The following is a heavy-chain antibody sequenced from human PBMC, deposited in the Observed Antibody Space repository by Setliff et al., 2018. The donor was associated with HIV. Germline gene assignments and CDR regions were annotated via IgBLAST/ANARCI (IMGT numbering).Heavy chain of an antibody. V-gene: IGHV4-39*01. CDR2: IYYSGST. J-gene: IGHJ4*02. D-gene: IGHD3-22*01. Sequence: SETLSLTCTVSGGSISSSSYYWGWIRQPPGKGLEWVGSIYYSGSTYYNPSLKSRVTISVDTSKNQLSLKLSSVTAADTAVYYCARHQYYYDSSGGGALDYWGQGTLVTVSS. CDR3: ARHQYYYDSSGGGALDY. CDR1: GGSISSSSYY.